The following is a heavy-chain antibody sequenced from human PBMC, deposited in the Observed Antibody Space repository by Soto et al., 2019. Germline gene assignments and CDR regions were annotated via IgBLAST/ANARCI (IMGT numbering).Heavy chain of an antibody. CDR2: ISGSGGST. D-gene: IGHD6-13*01. CDR3: AKDPLYSSYYFDY. Sequence: PGGSLRLSCAASGFTLSSYAMSWVRQAPGKGLEWVSAISGSGGSTYYADSVKGRFTISRDNSKNTLYLQMNSLRAEDTAVYYCAKDPLYSSYYFDYWGQGTLVTVSS. CDR1: GFTLSSYA. J-gene: IGHJ4*02. V-gene: IGHV3-23*01.